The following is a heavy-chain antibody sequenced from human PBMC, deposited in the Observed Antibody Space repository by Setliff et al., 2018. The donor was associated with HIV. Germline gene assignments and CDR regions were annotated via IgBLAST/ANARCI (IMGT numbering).Heavy chain of an antibody. CDR1: VGPSVVTT. CDR3: ARTVRREFRTNVGDHYYFYMDV. V-gene: IGHV4-34*01. J-gene: IGHJ6*03. D-gene: IGHD3-3*01. CDR2: ITHRGIT. Sequence: PSEPCPSPALSMVGPSVVTTGAGSASPGKGLEWIGEITHRGITDYNPSLKSRVTISVDTSKNQFSLKVTSVTAADTAVYYCARTVRREFRTNVGDHYYFYMDVWGKGTTVTVSS.